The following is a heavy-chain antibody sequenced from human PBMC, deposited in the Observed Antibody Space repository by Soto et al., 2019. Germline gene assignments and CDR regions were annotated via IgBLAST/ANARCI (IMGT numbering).Heavy chain of an antibody. CDR1: GFTFDDYA. CDR3: AKDMGTVVRTPVFDY. CDR2: ISWNSGSI. V-gene: IGHV3-9*01. J-gene: IGHJ4*02. Sequence: EVQLVESGGGLVQPGRSLRLSCAASGFTFDDYAMHWVRQAPGKGLEWVSGISWNSGSIGYADSVKGRFTISRDNAKNSLYLQMNSLRAEDTALYYCAKDMGTVVRTPVFDYWGQGTLVTVSS. D-gene: IGHD2-15*01.